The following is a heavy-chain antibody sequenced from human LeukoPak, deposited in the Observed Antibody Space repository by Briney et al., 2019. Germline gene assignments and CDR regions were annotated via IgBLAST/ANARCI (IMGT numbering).Heavy chain of an antibody. J-gene: IGHJ2*01. Sequence: SETLSLTCAVYGVSFSGYYWSWIHQPPGKGLEWIGETSHRGSTNYDPSLKSRVTISVDTSKNQFSLKLSSVTAADTAVYYCARGGNGWYFDLWGRGTLVTVSS. D-gene: IGHD1-14*01. CDR2: TSHRGST. CDR3: ARGGNGWYFDL. CDR1: GVSFSGYY. V-gene: IGHV4-34*01.